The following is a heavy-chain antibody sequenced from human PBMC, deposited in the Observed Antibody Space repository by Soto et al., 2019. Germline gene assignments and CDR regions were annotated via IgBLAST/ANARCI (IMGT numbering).Heavy chain of an antibody. CDR3: ARGGFVGATMSGALDP. CDR1: GGTFSSYA. V-gene: IGHV1-69*01. D-gene: IGHD1-26*01. CDR2: IIPIFGTA. Sequence: QVQLVQSEAEVKTPGSSVKVSCKASGGTFSSYAISWVRQAPGQGLEWMGGIIPIFGTANYAQKFQGRVTITADESTSTAYMELSSLRSEDTAVYYCARGGFVGATMSGALDPWGQGTLVTVSS. J-gene: IGHJ5*02.